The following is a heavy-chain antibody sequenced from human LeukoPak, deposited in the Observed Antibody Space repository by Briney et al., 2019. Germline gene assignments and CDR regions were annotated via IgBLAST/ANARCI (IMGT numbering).Heavy chain of an antibody. D-gene: IGHD4-11*01. CDR1: IYPYTING. CDR3: EREGHQRVTNDFDY. J-gene: IGHJ4*02. V-gene: IGHV1-18*01. Sequence: ASVKVSCNVPIYPYTINGAIGVTQAPGQGLELMGWISAYNGNSYYAQKLQGRVTMTTDTSTSTAYMELRSLRSDDTTVYYYEREGHQRVTNDFDYWGQGTLVTVSS. CDR2: ISAYNGNS.